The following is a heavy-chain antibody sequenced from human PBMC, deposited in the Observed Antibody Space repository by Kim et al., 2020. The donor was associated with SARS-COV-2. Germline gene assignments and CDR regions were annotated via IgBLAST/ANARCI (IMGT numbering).Heavy chain of an antibody. CDR3: AKDIMRPGTTHYDAFDI. D-gene: IGHD1-1*01. V-gene: IGHV3-9*01. J-gene: IGHJ3*02. Sequence: GGSLRLSCAASGFTFGDYAMHWVRQAPGKGLEWLSSISWNSNNIGYADSVEGRFTISRDNAKNSLYLQMNSLRAEDTALYYCAKDIMRPGTTHYDAFDIWGQGTMVTVSS. CDR1: GFTFGDYA. CDR2: ISWNSNNI.